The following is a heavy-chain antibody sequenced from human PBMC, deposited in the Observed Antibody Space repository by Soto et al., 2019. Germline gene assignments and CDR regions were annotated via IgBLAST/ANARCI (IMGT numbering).Heavy chain of an antibody. D-gene: IGHD3-10*01. J-gene: IGHJ4*02. CDR1: GFTFSSYA. Sequence: EVQLLESGGGLVQPGGSLRLSCAASGFTFSSYAMSWVRQAPGKGLEWVSTISGSGDSTYYAVSAKGRFTISRDSSKSTLFLQMNSLRAEDTAIYYCAKTGYDESGSRLHDYWGQGTLVTVSS. V-gene: IGHV3-23*01. CDR3: AKTGYDESGSRLHDY. CDR2: ISGSGDST.